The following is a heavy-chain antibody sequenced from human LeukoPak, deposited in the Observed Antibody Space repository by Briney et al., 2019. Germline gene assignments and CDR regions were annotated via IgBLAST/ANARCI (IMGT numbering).Heavy chain of an antibody. Sequence: ASVKVSCKASGYTFTGYYMHWVRQAPGQGLEWMGWINPNSGGTNYAQKFQGRVTMTRDTSISTAYMELSSLRSEDTAVYYCARKDYGDLYAFDIWGQGTMVTVSS. D-gene: IGHD4-17*01. CDR1: GYTFTGYY. V-gene: IGHV1-2*02. CDR3: ARKDYGDLYAFDI. J-gene: IGHJ3*02. CDR2: INPNSGGT.